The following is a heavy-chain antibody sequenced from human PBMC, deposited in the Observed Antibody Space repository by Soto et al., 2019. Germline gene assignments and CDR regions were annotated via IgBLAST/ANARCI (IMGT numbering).Heavy chain of an antibody. Sequence: QVQLVQSGAEVKKPGASVRVSCKASGYPFTRYHMHWLRQAPGQGLEWLGVINPSTTTTYAQRFQGRVTMTRDPSTSTVYMEMRRLRSDDTAVYYCAREAEEYSGSDYWGPGSLVTVSS. CDR3: AREAEEYSGSDY. CDR1: GYPFTRYH. V-gene: IGHV1-46*03. CDR2: INPSTTT. D-gene: IGHD3-10*01. J-gene: IGHJ4*02.